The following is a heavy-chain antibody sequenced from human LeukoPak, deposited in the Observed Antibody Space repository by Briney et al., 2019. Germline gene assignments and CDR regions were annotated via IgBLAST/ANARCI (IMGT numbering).Heavy chain of an antibody. CDR3: ARGGAVARGFDY. CDR1: GGSFRTDY. CDR2: INHSGSS. D-gene: IGHD6-19*01. V-gene: IGHV4-34*01. Sequence: PETLSLTCAVYGGSFRTDYWSWIRQPPGKGLEWIGEINHSGSSSYNPSLKSRVTMSLDASRNQFSLKLSSVTAADTAVYYCARGGAVARGFDYWGQGTLVTVSS. J-gene: IGHJ4*02.